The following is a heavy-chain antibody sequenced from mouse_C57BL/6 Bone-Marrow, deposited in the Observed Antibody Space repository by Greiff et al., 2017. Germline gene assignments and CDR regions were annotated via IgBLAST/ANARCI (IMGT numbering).Heavy chain of an antibody. CDR2: IDPSDSYT. Sequence: QVQLQQPGAELVMPGASVKLSCKASGYTFTSYWMHWVKQRPGQGLEWIGEIDPSDSYTNSNQKFKGKSTLTVDKSSSTAYMQLSSLTSEDSAVYYCARTGNAMDYWGQGTSVTVSS. V-gene: IGHV1-69*01. J-gene: IGHJ4*01. CDR1: GYTFTSYW. CDR3: ARTGNAMDY.